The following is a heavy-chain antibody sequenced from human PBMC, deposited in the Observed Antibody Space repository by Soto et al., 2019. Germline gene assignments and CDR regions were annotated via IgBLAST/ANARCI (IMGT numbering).Heavy chain of an antibody. CDR3: ARERLSRVATLGMFDY. D-gene: IGHD5-12*01. Sequence: GASVKVSCKASGGTFSSYAISWVRQAPGQGLEWMGGIIPIFGTANYAQKFQGRVTITADESTSTAYMELSSLRSEDTAVYYCARERLSRVATLGMFDYWGQGTLVTVSS. CDR1: GGTFSSYA. V-gene: IGHV1-69*13. CDR2: IIPIFGTA. J-gene: IGHJ4*02.